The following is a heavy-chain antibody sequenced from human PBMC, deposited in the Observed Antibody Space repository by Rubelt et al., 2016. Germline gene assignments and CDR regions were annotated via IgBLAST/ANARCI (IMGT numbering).Heavy chain of an antibody. CDR2: IIPLLGIA. D-gene: IGHD6-19*01. V-gene: IGHV1-69*09. CDR1: GGTFSSYA. CDR3: ARDKEWLATRGFQNWFDP. Sequence: QVQLVQSGAEVKKPGSSVKVSCKASGGTFSSYAISWVRQAPGQGLEWMGRIIPLLGIANSAQKFQGRVTITADKSTITAYMGLRSLRSDDTAVYYCARDKEWLATRGFQNWFDPWGQGTLVTVSS. J-gene: IGHJ5*02.